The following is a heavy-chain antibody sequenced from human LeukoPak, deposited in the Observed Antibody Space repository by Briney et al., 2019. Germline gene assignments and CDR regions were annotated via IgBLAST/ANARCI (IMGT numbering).Heavy chain of an antibody. Sequence: KSGGSLRLSCAGSGFTASTFSMNCVPQAPGKRLEWLSFISSSTNYIYYPDSVQGRFIICRDNAKKSLYLQMNSLRAEDTAVYYCAKMRNYGADSDYWGQGTLVTVSS. V-gene: IGHV3-21*01. D-gene: IGHD4-17*01. CDR3: AKMRNYGADSDY. CDR2: ISSSTNYI. CDR1: GFTASTFS. J-gene: IGHJ4*02.